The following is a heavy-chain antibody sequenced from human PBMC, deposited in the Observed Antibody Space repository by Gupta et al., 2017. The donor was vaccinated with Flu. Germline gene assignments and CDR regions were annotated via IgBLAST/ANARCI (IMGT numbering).Heavy chain of an antibody. J-gene: IGHJ4*02. D-gene: IGHD3-10*01. Sequence: SYAASGFRLGSSWVHGLRQAPGNGLVWVSGINPDGRKVNYANSVRGRFTISRHSAKNTLHLQMTGLSAADTAVYCCVRALYGVTDYRGQGTLVTVSS. CDR2: INPDGRKV. V-gene: IGHV3-74*01. CDR1: GFRLGSSW. CDR3: VRALYGVTDY.